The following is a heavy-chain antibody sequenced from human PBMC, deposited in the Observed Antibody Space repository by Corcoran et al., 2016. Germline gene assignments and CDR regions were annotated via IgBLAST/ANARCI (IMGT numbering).Heavy chain of an antibody. J-gene: IGHJ6*02. CDR1: GYTFTSYA. CDR2: INAGNGNT. CDR3: VRDWGNFCLMVYMDV. D-gene: IGHD2-8*01. Sequence: QVQLVQSGAEVKKPGASVKVSCKASGYTFTSYAMHWVRQAPGQRLEWMGWINAGNGNTKYSQKFQGRVTITRDTFATTAYMELSSLRSEDTAVYYGVRDWGNFCLMVYMDVWGQGTTVTVSS. V-gene: IGHV1-3*01.